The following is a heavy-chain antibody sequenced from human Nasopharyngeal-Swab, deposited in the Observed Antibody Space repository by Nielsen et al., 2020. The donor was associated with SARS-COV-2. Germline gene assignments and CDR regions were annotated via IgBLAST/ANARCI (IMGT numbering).Heavy chain of an antibody. D-gene: IGHD3-3*01. V-gene: IGHV4-31*03. CDR1: GGSISSGGYY. Sequence: SETLSLTCTVSGGSISSGGYYWSWIRQHPGKGLEWIGYIYYSGSTYYNPSLKSRVTISVDTSKNQFSLRLSSVTAADTAVYYCARGRITIFVVVTHFDYWGQGTLVTVSS. CDR2: IYYSGST. CDR3: ARGRITIFVVVTHFDY. J-gene: IGHJ4*02.